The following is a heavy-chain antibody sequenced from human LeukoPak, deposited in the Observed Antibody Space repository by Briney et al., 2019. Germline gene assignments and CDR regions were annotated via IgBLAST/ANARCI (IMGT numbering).Heavy chain of an antibody. CDR3: ARDLGFTFGGVIVKDY. D-gene: IGHD3-16*02. CDR2: ISAYNGNT. CDR1: GNIFIRYN. J-gene: IGHJ4*02. Sequence: ASVKVSCKASGNIFIRYNISWVRRAPGQGLEWMGWISAYNGNTNYAQKLQGRVTMTTDTSTSTAYMELRSLRSDDTAVYYCARDLGFTFGGVIVKDYWGQGTLVTVSS. V-gene: IGHV1-18*01.